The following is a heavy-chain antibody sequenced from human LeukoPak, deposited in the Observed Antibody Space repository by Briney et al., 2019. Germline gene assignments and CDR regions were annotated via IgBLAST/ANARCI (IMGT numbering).Heavy chain of an antibody. CDR2: ISGNGGST. Sequence: GGSLRLSCAASGITFSNFGMSWVRQAPGKGLEWVSGISGNGGSTYYADSVKGRFTISRDNSKNSLYLLMDGLRAEDTAMYYCATHRYTSSAYYFLQWGQGTLVTVSS. CDR1: GITFSNFG. CDR3: ATHRYTSSAYYFLQ. J-gene: IGHJ1*01. D-gene: IGHD6-13*01. V-gene: IGHV3-23*01.